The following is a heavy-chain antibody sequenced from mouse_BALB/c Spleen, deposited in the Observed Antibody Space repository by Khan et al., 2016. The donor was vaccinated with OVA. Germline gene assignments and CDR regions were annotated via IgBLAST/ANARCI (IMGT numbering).Heavy chain of an antibody. CDR3: SIPPFFSYAMDD. CDR1: GHTFTNYG. J-gene: IGHJ4*01. CDR2: INTYTGEP. V-gene: IGHV9-3-1*01. Sequence: QIQLVQSGPELKKPGETVNISCKASGHTFTNYGMNWVKQAPGKGLKWMGWINTYTGEPTYADDFNGRFAFSLETSASTAYLQINNLKNEDTATYFCSIPPFFSYAMDDWGQGTSVTVSS.